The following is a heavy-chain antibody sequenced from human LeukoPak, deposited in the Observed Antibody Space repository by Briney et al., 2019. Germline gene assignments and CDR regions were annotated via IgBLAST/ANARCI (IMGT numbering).Heavy chain of an antibody. V-gene: IGHV3-7*04. J-gene: IGHJ4*02. Sequence: GGSLRLSCAASGFTLSNYWMSWVRQAPGKGLEWVANIKPDGSEKYYVDSVKGRFTISRDNAKNSLYLQMSSLRAEDTAVYYCARYGSIVAAGTFDYWGQGTLVTVSS. CDR3: ARYGSIVAAGTFDY. D-gene: IGHD6-25*01. CDR2: IKPDGSEK. CDR1: GFTLSNYW.